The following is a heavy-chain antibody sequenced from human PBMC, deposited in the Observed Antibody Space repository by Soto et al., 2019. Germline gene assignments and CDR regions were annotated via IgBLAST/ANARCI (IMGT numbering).Heavy chain of an antibody. D-gene: IGHD3-22*01. CDR1: GGSISSYY. CDR3: ARLYYDSSGYSHFDY. Sequence: SETLSLTCTVSGGSISSYYWSWIRQPAGKGLEWIGRIYTSGSTNYNPSLKSRVTMSVDTSKNQFSLKLSSVTAADTAVYYCARLYYDSSGYSHFDYWGQGTLVTISS. V-gene: IGHV4-4*07. CDR2: IYTSGST. J-gene: IGHJ4*02.